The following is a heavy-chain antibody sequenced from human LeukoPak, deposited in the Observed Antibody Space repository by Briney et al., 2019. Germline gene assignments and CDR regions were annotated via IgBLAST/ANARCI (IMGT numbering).Heavy chain of an antibody. J-gene: IGHJ4*02. Sequence: GGSLRLSCAASGFTFRSYSMNWVRQAPGKGLEWVSSISSSSSYIYYADSVKGRFTISRDNAKNSLYLQMNSLRAEDTAVYYCARDSDFWSGYWPTFDYWGQGTLVTVSS. V-gene: IGHV3-21*01. D-gene: IGHD3-3*01. CDR1: GFTFRSYS. CDR2: ISSSSSYI. CDR3: ARDSDFWSGYWPTFDY.